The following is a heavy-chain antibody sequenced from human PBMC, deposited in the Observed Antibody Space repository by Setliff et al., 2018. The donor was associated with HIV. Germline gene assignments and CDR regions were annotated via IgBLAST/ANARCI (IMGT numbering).Heavy chain of an antibody. D-gene: IGHD3-22*01. CDR3: AGSSRWGFIH. V-gene: IGHV4-34*01. J-gene: IGHJ4*01. Sequence: SETLSLTCAVYGGSFTSYSWTWLRQSPGKALEGIGEINPARGAKYNSSLKSRVTIAAFSSKNQFSLTLASVTAVDTALYYCAGSSRWGFIHWGQGILVTVSS. CDR2: INPARGA. CDR1: GGSFTSYS.